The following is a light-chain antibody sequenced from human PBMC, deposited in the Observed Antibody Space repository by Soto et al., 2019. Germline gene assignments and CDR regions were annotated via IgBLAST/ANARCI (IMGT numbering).Light chain of an antibody. J-gene: IGLJ2*01. CDR2: DVS. V-gene: IGLV2-14*01. CDR1: SSDVGGYNY. CDR3: SSYTSSSTL. Sequence: QSALTQPASVSGSPGQSITISCTGTSSDVGGYNYVSWYQQHPGKAPKLMIYDVSNRPSGVSNRFSGSKSGNXASLTISGLQAEDEADYYCSSYTSSSTLFGGGTKLTVL.